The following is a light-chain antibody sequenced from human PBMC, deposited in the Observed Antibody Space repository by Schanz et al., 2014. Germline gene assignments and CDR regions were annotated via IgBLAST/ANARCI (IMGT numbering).Light chain of an antibody. CDR3: SSYAGSNNLGV. V-gene: IGLV2-8*01. CDR2: DVS. J-gene: IGLJ3*02. Sequence: QSALIQPPSVSGSPGQSVTISCTGTSSDVGGYNYVSWYQQHPGKAPKLMIYDVSKRPSGVPDRFSGSKSGNTASLTVSGLQAEDEADYYCSSYAGSNNLGVFGGGTKLTVL. CDR1: SSDVGGYNY.